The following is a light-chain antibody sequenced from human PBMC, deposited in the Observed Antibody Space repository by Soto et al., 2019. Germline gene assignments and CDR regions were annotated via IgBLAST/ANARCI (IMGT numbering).Light chain of an antibody. CDR3: QQCHTLPFT. CDR2: RAS. V-gene: IGKV1-33*01. Sequence: DLQMTQSPPSLSASVRDRVTITCQASQDITNCLNWYQQRPGEAPKLLISRASDLQTGVPSRFSGSGSGTDFSFTITGLQPEDFATYYCQQCHTLPFTFGPGTTVDI. J-gene: IGKJ3*01. CDR1: QDITNC.